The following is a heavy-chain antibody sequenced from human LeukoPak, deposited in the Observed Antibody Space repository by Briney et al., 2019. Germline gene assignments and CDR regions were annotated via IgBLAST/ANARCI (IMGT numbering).Heavy chain of an antibody. CDR1: GFTFSSYW. CDR3: ARKAYGLDV. Sequence: GGSLRLSCAASGFTFSSYWMSWVRQAPGKGLGWVANINQDGSEKYYVDSVEGRFTISRDNAKNSLYLQMNSLRAEDTAVYYCARKAYGLDVWGKGTTVTGSS. V-gene: IGHV3-7*03. CDR2: INQDGSEK. J-gene: IGHJ6*04.